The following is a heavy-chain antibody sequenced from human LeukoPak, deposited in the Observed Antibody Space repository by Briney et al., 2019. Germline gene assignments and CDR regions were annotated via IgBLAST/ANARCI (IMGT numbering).Heavy chain of an antibody. J-gene: IGHJ3*02. CDR2: IYYSGST. Sequence: SETLSLTCTVSGGSISSGDYYWSWIRQPLGKGLEWIGYIYYSGSTYYNPSLKSRVTISVDTSKNQFSLKLSSVTAADTAVYYCARGRFGVKGAFDIWGQGTMVTVSS. D-gene: IGHD3-10*01. V-gene: IGHV4-30-4*01. CDR3: ARGRFGVKGAFDI. CDR1: GGSISSGDYY.